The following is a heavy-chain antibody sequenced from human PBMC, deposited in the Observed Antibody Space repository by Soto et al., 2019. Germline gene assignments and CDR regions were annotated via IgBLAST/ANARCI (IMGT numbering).Heavy chain of an antibody. CDR2: INSNGDST. CDR1: TFTFSTYA. CDR3: TTNYYDSSGYDNWFDP. J-gene: IGHJ5*02. D-gene: IGHD3-22*01. V-gene: IGHV3-64*04. Sequence: GGSLRLSCSASTFTFSTYAMHWVRQAPGKRLEYVSAINSNGDSTYYAASVKGRFTISRDDSKSIAYLQMNSLKTEDTAVYYCTTNYYDSSGYDNWFDPWGQGTLVTVSS.